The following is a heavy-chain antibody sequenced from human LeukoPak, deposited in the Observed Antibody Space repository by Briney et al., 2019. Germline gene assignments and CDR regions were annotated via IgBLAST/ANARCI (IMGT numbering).Heavy chain of an antibody. D-gene: IGHD5-24*01. CDR3: ARRDGYDSTTFDY. CDR1: GYRFSSYW. J-gene: IGHJ4*02. CDR2: IYPGDSDT. Sequence: GESLKISCKGSGYRFSSYWIGWVRQLPGKGLEWMGIIYPGDSDTRYSPSFQGQVTISADKSISTVYLQWSILKASDTAMYYCARRDGYDSTTFDYWGQGTLVTVSS. V-gene: IGHV5-51*01.